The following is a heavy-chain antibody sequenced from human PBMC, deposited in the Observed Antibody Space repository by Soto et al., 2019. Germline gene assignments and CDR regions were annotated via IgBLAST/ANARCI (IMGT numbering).Heavy chain of an antibody. D-gene: IGHD6-19*01. Sequence: GGSLRLSCTASGFTFSSYAMSWVRQAPGKGLEWVSAISGSGGSTYYADSVKGRFTISRDNSKNTLYLQMNSLRAEDTAVYYCAKDRIAVAGTGVNWFDPWGQGTLVTVSS. CDR3: AKDRIAVAGTGVNWFDP. CDR2: ISGSGGST. J-gene: IGHJ5*02. V-gene: IGHV3-23*01. CDR1: GFTFSSYA.